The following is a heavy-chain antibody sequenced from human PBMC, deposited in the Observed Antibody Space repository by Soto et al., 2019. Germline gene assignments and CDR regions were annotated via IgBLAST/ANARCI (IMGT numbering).Heavy chain of an antibody. V-gene: IGHV4-34*01. CDR1: CGSFIGYY. D-gene: IGHD3-10*01. Sequence: SETLSLTCAFYCGSFIGYYWSWIRQPPGKGLEWIGEINHSGSTNYNPSLKSRVTISVDTSKNQFSLKLSSVTAADTAVYYCARGRYGSGSYYAGSWFDPWGQGTLVTVSS. CDR3: ARGRYGSGSYYAGSWFDP. J-gene: IGHJ5*02. CDR2: INHSGST.